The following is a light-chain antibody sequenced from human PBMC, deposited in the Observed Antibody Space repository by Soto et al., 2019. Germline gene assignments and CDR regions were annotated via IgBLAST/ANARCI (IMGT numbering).Light chain of an antibody. CDR3: QQRSDWPPLT. CDR1: QSVSSY. CDR2: DAS. J-gene: IGKJ4*01. V-gene: IGKV3-11*01. Sequence: EIVLTQSPATLSLSPGERATLSCRASQSVSSYLAWYQQKPGQAPRLLIYDASTRATGIPARFSGSGSGTDFPLPISSLEPEDVAVYYCQQRSDWPPLTFGGGTKVEIK.